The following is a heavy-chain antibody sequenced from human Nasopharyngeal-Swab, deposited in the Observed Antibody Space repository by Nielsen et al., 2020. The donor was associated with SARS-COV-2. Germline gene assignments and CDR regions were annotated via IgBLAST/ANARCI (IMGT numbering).Heavy chain of an antibody. CDR2: ISSSSSTI. V-gene: IGHV3-48*02. J-gene: IGHJ6*02. CDR3: ASDPLTFYDSWSGPRPLEEPYGLDV. CDR1: GFTFSSYS. D-gene: IGHD3-3*01. Sequence: GGSLRLSCAASGFTFSSYSMNWVRQAPGKGLEWVSYISSSSSTIYYADSVKGRFTISRDNAKNSLYLQMTSLRDDDTAVYYCASDPLTFYDSWSGPRPLEEPYGLDVWGQGTTVTVSS.